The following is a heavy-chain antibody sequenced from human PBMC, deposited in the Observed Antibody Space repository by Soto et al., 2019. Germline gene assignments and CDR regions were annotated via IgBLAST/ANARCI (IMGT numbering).Heavy chain of an antibody. CDR3: AKDRGYCSGGSCRAAACNWFDP. D-gene: IGHD2-15*01. CDR1: GFTFSSYA. CDR2: ISGSGGST. J-gene: IGHJ5*02. V-gene: IGHV3-23*01. Sequence: GGSLRLSCAASGFTFSSYAMSWVRQAPGKGLEWVSAISGSGGSTYYADSVKGRFTISRDNSKNTLYLQMNSLRAEDTAVYYCAKDRGYCSGGSCRAAACNWFDPWGQGTLVTVSS.